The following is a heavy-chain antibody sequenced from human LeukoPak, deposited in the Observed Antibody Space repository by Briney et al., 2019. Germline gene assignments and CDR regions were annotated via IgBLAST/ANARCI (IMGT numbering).Heavy chain of an antibody. CDR1: GHTFTSYG. Sequence: ASVKVSCKASGHTFTSYGISWVRQAPGQGLEWMGWISAYNGNTNYAQKLQGRVTMTTDTSTSTAYMELRSLRSDDTAVYYCARDHRWGPGDIVVVPAGTSSSSSWNRKDAFDIWGQGTMVTVSS. J-gene: IGHJ3*02. CDR3: ARDHRWGPGDIVVVPAGTSSSSSWNRKDAFDI. D-gene: IGHD2-2*01. CDR2: ISAYNGNT. V-gene: IGHV1-18*01.